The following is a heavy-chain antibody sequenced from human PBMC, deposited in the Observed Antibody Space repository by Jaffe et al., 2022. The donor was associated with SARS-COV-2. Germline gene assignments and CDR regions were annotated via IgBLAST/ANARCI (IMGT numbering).Heavy chain of an antibody. CDR3: ARDQSATYGYFGP. Sequence: QVQLVQSGAEVKQPGASVKVSCKASGYTFTRYYMHWVRQAPGQGLEWMGLINPSGGSTSNAQKFQGRVTMTRDTSTSTFYMELSSLSSDDTAVYYCARDQSATYGYFGPWGHGTLVTVSS. CDR2: INPSGGST. J-gene: IGHJ4*01. V-gene: IGHV1-46*01. D-gene: IGHD4-17*01. CDR1: GYTFTRYY.